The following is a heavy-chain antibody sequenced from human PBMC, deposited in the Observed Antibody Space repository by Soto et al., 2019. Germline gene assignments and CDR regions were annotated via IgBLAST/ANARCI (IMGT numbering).Heavy chain of an antibody. CDR2: ISAYNGNT. D-gene: IGHD5-18*01. V-gene: IGHV1-18*01. Sequence: QVQLVQSGAEVKKPGASVKVSCKASGYTFTSYGISWVRQAPGQGLEWMGWISAYNGNTNYAQKLQGRATMTTDTSTSTAYMELRSLRSDDTAVYYCASESAGGYSYGYRYYGMDVWGQGTTVTVSS. CDR3: ASESAGGYSYGYRYYGMDV. J-gene: IGHJ6*02. CDR1: GYTFTSYG.